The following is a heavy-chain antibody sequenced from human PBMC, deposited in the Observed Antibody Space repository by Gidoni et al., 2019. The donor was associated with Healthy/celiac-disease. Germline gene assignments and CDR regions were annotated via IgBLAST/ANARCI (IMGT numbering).Heavy chain of an antibody. D-gene: IGHD3-10*01. CDR2: ISWNSGSI. CDR1: GFTFDDYA. CDR3: AKDFGRTEAY. Sequence: EVQLVESGGGLVQPGRSLRLSCAASGFTFDDYAMHWVRQAPGKGLEWVAGISWNSGSIGYADSVKGRFTISRDNAKNSLYLQRNRLRAEDTALYYCAKDFGRTEAYWGQGTLVTVSS. J-gene: IGHJ4*02. V-gene: IGHV3-9*01.